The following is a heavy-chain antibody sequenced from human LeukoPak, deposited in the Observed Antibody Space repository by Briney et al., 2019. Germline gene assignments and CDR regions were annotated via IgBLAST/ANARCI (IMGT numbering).Heavy chain of an antibody. J-gene: IGHJ4*02. V-gene: IGHV4-34*01. CDR3: ASRDIVVVVAATALVD. CDR2: INHSGST. D-gene: IGHD2-15*01. CDR1: GGSFSGYY. Sequence: SETLSLTCAVYGGSFSGYYWSWIRQPPGKGLEWIGEINHSGSTNYNPSLKSRVTISVDTSKNQFSLKLSSVTAADTAVYYCASRDIVVVVAATALVDWGQGTLVTVFS.